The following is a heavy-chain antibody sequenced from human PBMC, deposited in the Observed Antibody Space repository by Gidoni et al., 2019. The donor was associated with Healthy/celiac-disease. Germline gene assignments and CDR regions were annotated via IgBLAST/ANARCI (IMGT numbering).Heavy chain of an antibody. Sequence: QVQLVQSGAEVKKPGSSVKVSCKASGGTFSSYAISWVRQAPGQGLEWMGGIIPIFGTANYAQKFQGRVTITADESTSTAYMELSSLRSEDTAVYYCARYYDILTGRDDYYYYGMDVWGQGTTVTVSS. D-gene: IGHD3-9*01. CDR2: IIPIFGTA. CDR3: ARYYDILTGRDDYYYYGMDV. CDR1: GGTFSSYA. J-gene: IGHJ6*02. V-gene: IGHV1-69*01.